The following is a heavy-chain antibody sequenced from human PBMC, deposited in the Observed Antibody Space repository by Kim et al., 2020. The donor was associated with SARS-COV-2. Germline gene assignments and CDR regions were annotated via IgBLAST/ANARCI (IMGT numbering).Heavy chain of an antibody. CDR3: ARWGSYYFDY. CDR2: IYYSGST. D-gene: IGHD3-16*01. CDR1: GGSISRSSYY. Sequence: SETLSLTCTVSGGSISRSSYYWGWIRQPPGKGLEWIGSIYYSGSTYYNPSLKSRVTISVDTSKNQFSLKLSSVTAADTAVYYCARWGSYYFDYWGQGTLVTVSS. J-gene: IGHJ4*02. V-gene: IGHV4-39*07.